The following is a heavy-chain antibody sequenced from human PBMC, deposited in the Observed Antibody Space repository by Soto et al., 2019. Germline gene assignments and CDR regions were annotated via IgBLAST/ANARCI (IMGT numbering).Heavy chain of an antibody. CDR2: ISGSGGST. J-gene: IGHJ4*02. V-gene: IGHV3-23*01. D-gene: IGHD3-16*01. CDR1: GFTFSSYA. CDR3: AKSYYDYIWGSYNFDY. Sequence: GGSLRLSCAASGFTFSSYAMSWVRQAPGKGLEWVSAISGSGGSTYYADSVKGRFTISRDNSKNTLYLQMNSLRAEDTAVYYCAKSYYDYIWGSYNFDYWGQGTLVTVSS.